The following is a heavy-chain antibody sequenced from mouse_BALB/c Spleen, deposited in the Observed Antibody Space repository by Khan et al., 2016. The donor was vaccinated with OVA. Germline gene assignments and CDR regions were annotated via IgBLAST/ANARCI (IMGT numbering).Heavy chain of an antibody. J-gene: IGHJ3*01. CDR2: ISYSGNT. CDR3: ACEQRGFAY. D-gene: IGHD6-1*01. CDR1: GDSFTRGS. V-gene: IGHV3-8*02. Sequence: EVQLQESGPSLVKPSQTLSLTCSVTGDSFTRGSWNWIRKFPGNKLDYMGYISYSGNTYCNPSFIRRIPITRDTSKNQYYLQLNSVSTEDTTACSCACEQRGFAYWGQGTLVTVSA.